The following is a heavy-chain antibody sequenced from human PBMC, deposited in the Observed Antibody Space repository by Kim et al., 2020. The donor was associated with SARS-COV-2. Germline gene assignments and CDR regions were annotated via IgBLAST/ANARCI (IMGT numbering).Heavy chain of an antibody. CDR2: T. V-gene: IGHV3-23*01. D-gene: IGHD2-2*01. J-gene: IGHJ3*02. CDR3: AKFPSNDAFDI. Sequence: TYYADSVKGRFTISRDNSKNTLYLQMNSLRAEDTAVYYCAKFPSNDAFDIWGQGTMVTVSS.